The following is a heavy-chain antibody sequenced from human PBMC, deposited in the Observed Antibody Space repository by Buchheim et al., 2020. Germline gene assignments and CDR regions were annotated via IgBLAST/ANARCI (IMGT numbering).Heavy chain of an antibody. CDR2: ISYDGSNK. CDR1: GFTFSSYA. V-gene: IGHV3-30-3*01. D-gene: IGHD5-24*01. CDR3: AKDGYNYVEYFDY. J-gene: IGHJ4*02. Sequence: QVQLVESGGGVVQPGRSLRLSCAASGFTFSSYAMHWVRQAPGKGLEWVAVISYDGSNKYYADSVKGRFTISRDNSKNTLYLQMNSLRAEDTAVYYCAKDGYNYVEYFDYWGQGTL.